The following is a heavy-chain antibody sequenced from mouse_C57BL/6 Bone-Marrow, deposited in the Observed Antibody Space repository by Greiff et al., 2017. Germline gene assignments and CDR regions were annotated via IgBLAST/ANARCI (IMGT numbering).Heavy chain of an antibody. Sequence: QVQLQQPGAELVKPGASVKMSCKASGYTFTSYWITWVKQRPGQGLEWIGDIYPTSGRTNYNEKFKSKAILAVDTSSNTASMQLSSRTSEYSAVFYCARSGPLGRSFDYWGQGTTLTVSS. J-gene: IGHJ2*01. V-gene: IGHV1-55*01. CDR2: IYPTSGRT. CDR3: ARSGPLGRSFDY. D-gene: IGHD4-1*01. CDR1: GYTFTSYW.